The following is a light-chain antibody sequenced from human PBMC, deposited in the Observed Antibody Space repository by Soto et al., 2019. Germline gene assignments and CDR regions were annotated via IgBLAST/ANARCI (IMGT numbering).Light chain of an antibody. CDR1: QCVNSN. CDR3: QQHNKWPLT. Sequence: EIVMTQSPATLSVFPGERATLSCRASQCVNSNLAWYQQKPGQAPRLLIYAVSTRATGIPARFSGSGSGTEFTLAISSLQSEDFAVYYCQQHNKWPLTFGAGTKVEIK. CDR2: AVS. V-gene: IGKV3-15*01. J-gene: IGKJ4*01.